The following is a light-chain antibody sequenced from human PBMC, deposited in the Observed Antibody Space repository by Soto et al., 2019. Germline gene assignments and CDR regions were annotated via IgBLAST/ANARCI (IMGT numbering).Light chain of an antibody. Sequence: DIVMTQSPDSLAVSLGERATTNCKSSQSILYSSNNKNYLAWFQQKSGQPPKLLIYWASTRESGVPDRFSGSGSGTDFTLTISSLQAEDVAVYYCQHYYSPPYAFGQGTKLEIK. J-gene: IGKJ2*01. CDR1: QSILYSSNNKNY. CDR2: WAS. V-gene: IGKV4-1*01. CDR3: QHYYSPPYA.